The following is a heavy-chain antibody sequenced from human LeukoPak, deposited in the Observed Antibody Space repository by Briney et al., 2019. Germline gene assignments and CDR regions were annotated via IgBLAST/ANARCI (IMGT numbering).Heavy chain of an antibody. J-gene: IGHJ4*02. D-gene: IGHD1-7*01. Sequence: GGSLRLSCAASGFTFSSYGMSWVRQAPGKGLEWVSAISGSGGSTYYADSVKGRFTISRDNAKNSLYLQMNSLRVEDTAVYYCARGNGNYRYYFDYWGQGTLVTVSS. CDR2: ISGSGGST. V-gene: IGHV3-23*01. CDR3: ARGNGNYRYYFDY. CDR1: GFTFSSYG.